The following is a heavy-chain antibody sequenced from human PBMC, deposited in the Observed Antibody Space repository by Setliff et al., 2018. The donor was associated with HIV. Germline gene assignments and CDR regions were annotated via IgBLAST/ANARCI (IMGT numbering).Heavy chain of an antibody. CDR1: GGSINSTSYY. CDR2: ISYSGDT. CDR3: AREAMEGAFDL. V-gene: IGHV4-39*07. J-gene: IGHJ3*01. D-gene: IGHD1-1*01. Sequence: PSETLSLTCIVSGGSINSTSYYWGWIRQPPGQGLEWIGSISYSGDTFYNTSLKTRITISVDTSKNHLSLKVSSLTAADTAVYYCAREAMEGAFDLWGQGTMVTVSS.